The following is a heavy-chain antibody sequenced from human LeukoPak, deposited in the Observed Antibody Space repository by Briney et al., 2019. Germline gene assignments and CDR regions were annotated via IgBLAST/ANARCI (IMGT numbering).Heavy chain of an antibody. D-gene: IGHD3-3*01. V-gene: IGHV1-69*13. CDR1: GGTFSSYA. CDR2: IIPIFGTA. CDR3: ARVNGYYDFWSGYYTRISYGMDV. J-gene: IGHJ6*02. Sequence: GASVKVSCKVSGGTFSSYAISWMRQAPGQGLEWMGGIIPIFGTANYAQKFQGRVTITADESTSTAYMELSSLRSEDTAVYYCARVNGYYDFWSGYYTRISYGMDVWGQGTTVTVSS.